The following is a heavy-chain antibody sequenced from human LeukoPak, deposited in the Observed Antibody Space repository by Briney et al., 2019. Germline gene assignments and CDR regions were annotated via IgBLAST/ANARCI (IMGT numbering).Heavy chain of an antibody. D-gene: IGHD3-22*01. J-gene: IGHJ4*02. CDR2: LAYSGST. CDR1: GGIIGSSSFY. CDR3: ASSTSYYYDTSGYFEY. Sequence: SETLTLTCTASGGIIGSSSFYWVRMRQTPGKGLEWIGSLAYSGSTYYNSSLKSRVTLSVDAAKNQFSLKLTSVTAADTALFYCASSTSYYYDTSGYFEYWGQGILVTVSS. V-gene: IGHV4-39*01.